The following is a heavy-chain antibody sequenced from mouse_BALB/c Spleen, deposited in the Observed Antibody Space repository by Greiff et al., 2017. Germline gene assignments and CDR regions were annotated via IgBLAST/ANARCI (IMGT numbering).Heavy chain of an antibody. CDR3: MYGNYFDY. D-gene: IGHD2-10*02. J-gene: IGHJ2*01. CDR1: GFNIKDTY. V-gene: IGHV14-3*02. CDR2: IDPANGNT. Sequence: VQLQQSGAELVKPGASVKLSCTASGFNIKDTYMHWVKQRPEQGLEWIGRIDPANGNTKYDPKFQGKATITADTSSNTAYLQLSSLTSEDTAVYYCMYGNYFDYWGQGTTLTVSS.